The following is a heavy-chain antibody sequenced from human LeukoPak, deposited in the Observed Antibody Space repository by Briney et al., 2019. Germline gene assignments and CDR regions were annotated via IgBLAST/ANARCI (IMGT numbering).Heavy chain of an antibody. V-gene: IGHV4-61*02. Sequence: PSETLSLACTVSGGSISSGSYYWSWIRQPAGKGLKWIGRIYTSGSTNYNPSLKSRVTISVDTSKNQFSLKLSSVTAADTAVYYCARESGYDSSGIDYWGQGTLVTVSS. CDR1: GGSISSGSYY. CDR2: IYTSGST. CDR3: ARESGYDSSGIDY. D-gene: IGHD3-22*01. J-gene: IGHJ4*02.